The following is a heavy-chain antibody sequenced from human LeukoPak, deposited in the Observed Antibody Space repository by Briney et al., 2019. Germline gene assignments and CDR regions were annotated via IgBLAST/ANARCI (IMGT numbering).Heavy chain of an antibody. D-gene: IGHD3-16*01. CDR3: ATDPGEWQPV. CDR1: GLTFTKAW. CDR2: IKSKIDGETS. V-gene: IGHV3-15*01. Sequence: GGSLRLSCATFGLTFTKAWMSWFRQAPGKGLEWVGRIKSKIDGETSDYAAPVQGRFSISRDDSKNILYLQMNCLKIEDTAVYYCATDPGEWQPVWGQGSMVTVSS. J-gene: IGHJ3*01.